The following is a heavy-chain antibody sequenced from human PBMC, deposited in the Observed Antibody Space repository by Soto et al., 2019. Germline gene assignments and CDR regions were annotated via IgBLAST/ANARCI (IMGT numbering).Heavy chain of an antibody. CDR3: ARGPSSITGGYFNY. D-gene: IGHD3-10*01. Sequence: EVQLVETGGGLIQPGGSLRLSCAASGFTVSSNYMSWVRQAPGKGLEWISLLDNDGRTTYADSVKGRFTISRDSSKNTLDLQMNSLRAEDTAVYYCARGPSSITGGYFNYWGQGTLVTVSS. V-gene: IGHV3-53*02. J-gene: IGHJ4*02. CDR1: GFTVSSNY. CDR2: LDNDGRT.